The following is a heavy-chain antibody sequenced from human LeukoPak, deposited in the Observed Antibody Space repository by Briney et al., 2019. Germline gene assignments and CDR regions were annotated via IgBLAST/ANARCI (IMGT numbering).Heavy chain of an antibody. Sequence: PSETLSLTCAVSGYSISSGYYWGWIRQPPGKGLEWIGSIYHSGSTYYNPSLKSRVTISVDTSKNQFSLKLSSVTAADTAVYYCARLGPLYCYYYMDVWGKGTTVTVSS. J-gene: IGHJ6*03. CDR2: IYHSGST. CDR1: GYSISSGYY. CDR3: ARLGPLYCYYYMDV. V-gene: IGHV4-38-2*01.